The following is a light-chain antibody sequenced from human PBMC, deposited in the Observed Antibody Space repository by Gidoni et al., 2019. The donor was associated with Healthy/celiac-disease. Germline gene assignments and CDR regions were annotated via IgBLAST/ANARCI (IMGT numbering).Light chain of an antibody. J-gene: IGLJ2*01. V-gene: IGLV3-1*01. CDR3: QAWDSSTAV. Sequence: SYELTQPPPVSVSPGQTASITCPGDKLGDKYASWYQQRPGQSPVVVIYQDRKRPSGIPERFSGSNSGNTATLTISGTQAMDEADYYCQAWDSSTAVFGGGTKLTVL. CDR1: KLGDKY. CDR2: QDR.